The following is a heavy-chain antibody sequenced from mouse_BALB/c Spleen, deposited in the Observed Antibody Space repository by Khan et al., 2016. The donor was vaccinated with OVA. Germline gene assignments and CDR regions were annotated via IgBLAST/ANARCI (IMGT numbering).Heavy chain of an antibody. V-gene: IGHV2-9*02. J-gene: IGHJ3*01. D-gene: IGHD1-1*01. CDR3: ARPYYGSAWFAY. Sequence: VQLQESGPGLVAPSQTLSITCTVSGFSLTTYGVHWVRQPPGKGLEWLGVIWAGGSTNYNSALMSRLSIIKDNSKRQVFLKMNSLQTDDTAIYYCARPYYGSAWFAYWGQGTLVTVSA. CDR1: GFSLTTYG. CDR2: IWAGGST.